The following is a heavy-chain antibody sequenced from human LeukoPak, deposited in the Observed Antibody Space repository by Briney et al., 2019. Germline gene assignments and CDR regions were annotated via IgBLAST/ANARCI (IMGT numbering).Heavy chain of an antibody. Sequence: PSETLSLTCTASGGSISSYYWSWIRQPAGKGLEWIGRIYTSGSTNYNPSLKSRVTMSVDTSKNQFSLKLSSVTAADTAVYYCARDASLYYDILSAYWFDPWGQGTLVTVSS. CDR2: IYTSGST. J-gene: IGHJ5*02. V-gene: IGHV4-4*07. CDR3: ARDASLYYDILSAYWFDP. CDR1: GGSISSYY. D-gene: IGHD3-9*01.